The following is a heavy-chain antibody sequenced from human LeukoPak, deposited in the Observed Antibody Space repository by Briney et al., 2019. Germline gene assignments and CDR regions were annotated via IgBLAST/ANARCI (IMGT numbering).Heavy chain of an antibody. Sequence: SVKVSCKASGYTFTSYGISWVRQAPGQGLEWMGWISAYNGNTNYAQKLQGRVTMTTDTSTSTAYMELRSLRSDDTAVYYCARTILRFLEWLLPNDAFDIWGQGTIVTVSS. J-gene: IGHJ3*02. CDR3: ARTILRFLEWLLPNDAFDI. V-gene: IGHV1-18*01. D-gene: IGHD3-3*01. CDR2: ISAYNGNT. CDR1: GYTFTSYG.